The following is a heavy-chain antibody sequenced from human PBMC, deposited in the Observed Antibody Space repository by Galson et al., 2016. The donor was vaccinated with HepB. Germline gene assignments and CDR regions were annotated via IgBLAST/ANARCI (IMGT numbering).Heavy chain of an antibody. Sequence: SLRLSCAASGFIFSHFGMHWVRQAPGQGLEWVALIWFDGTTEYYADSVKGRFTVSRDNSKNTLYLQMNRLRVDDTAVYYCARDPGGGGYNPQHWGLGTLVTVSS. CDR1: GFIFSHFG. V-gene: IGHV3-33*01. CDR3: ARDPGGGGYNPQH. CDR2: IWFDGTTE. D-gene: IGHD1-1*01. J-gene: IGHJ4*01.